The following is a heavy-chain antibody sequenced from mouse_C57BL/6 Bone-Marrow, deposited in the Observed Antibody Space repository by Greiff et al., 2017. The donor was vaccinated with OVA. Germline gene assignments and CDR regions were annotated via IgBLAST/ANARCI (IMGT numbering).Heavy chain of an antibody. V-gene: IGHV1-26*01. CDR1: GYTFTDYY. Sequence: EVQLQQSGPELVKPGASVKISCKASGYTFTDYYMNWVKQSHGKSLEWIGDINPNNGGTSYNQKFKGKATLTVDKSSSTAYMELRSLTSEDSAVYHWGRNFFFDYYGIGYDYAMNYGGQGPSVTVS. J-gene: IGHJ4*01. CDR3: GRNFFFDYYGIGYDYAMNY. CDR2: INPNNGGT. D-gene: IGHD1-1*01.